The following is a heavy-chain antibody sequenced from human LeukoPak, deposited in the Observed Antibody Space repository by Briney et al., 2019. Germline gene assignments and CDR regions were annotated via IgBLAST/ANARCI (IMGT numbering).Heavy chain of an antibody. CDR3: AREVKWELPDY. Sequence: PGGSLRLSCAASGFTFSDYYMSWVRQAPGKGLEWVSYITADGTNKYDADSVKGRFTISRDNAKNSLYLQMNSLRVDDTAMYYCAREVKWELPDYWGQGTLVTVSS. V-gene: IGHV3-11*04. CDR2: ITADGTNK. D-gene: IGHD1-26*01. J-gene: IGHJ4*02. CDR1: GFTFSDYY.